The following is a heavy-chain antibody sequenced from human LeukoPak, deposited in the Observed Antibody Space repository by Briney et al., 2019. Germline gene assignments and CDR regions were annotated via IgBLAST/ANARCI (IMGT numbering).Heavy chain of an antibody. CDR1: GYSFTRFG. CDR3: ARAESHTGTYSYFDY. J-gene: IGHJ4*02. V-gene: IGHV1-18*01. CDR2: ISGYDGKT. D-gene: IGHD1-26*01. Sequence: ASVKVSSKASGYSFTRFGISWVRQAPGQGLEWMGWISGYDGKTKSAQKVQGRVTMTTDTSTSIAYMELSGLRSDDTAVYYCARAESHTGTYSYFDYWGQGTLVTVSS.